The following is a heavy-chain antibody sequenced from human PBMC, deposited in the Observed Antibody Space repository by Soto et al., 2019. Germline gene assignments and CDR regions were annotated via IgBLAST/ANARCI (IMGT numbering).Heavy chain of an antibody. CDR2: ITPYNGNA. V-gene: IGHV1-18*04. J-gene: IGHJ4*02. CDR3: ARARMFSGAHHDY. CDR1: GYTFTNFG. Sequence: QVHLVQSGAVVENPGASAKVSCKASGYTFTNFGINWVRQAPGQGLEWMGWITPYNGNANYPQKHQDRLTITTDTSTNTAYLELRSLRSDDTAVYFCARARMFSGAHHDYWGQGTRVTVSS. D-gene: IGHD1-26*01.